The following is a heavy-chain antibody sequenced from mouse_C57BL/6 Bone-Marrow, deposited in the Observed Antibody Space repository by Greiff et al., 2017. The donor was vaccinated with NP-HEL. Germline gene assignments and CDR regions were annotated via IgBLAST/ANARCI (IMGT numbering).Heavy chain of an antibody. V-gene: IGHV1-81*01. CDR3: ADGSGGYYFDY. CDR1: GYTFTSYG. Sequence: QVQLKQSGAELARPGASVKLSCKASGYTFTSYGISWVKQRTGQGLEWIGEIYPRSGNTYYNEKFKGKATLTADKSSSTAYMELRSLTSEDSAVYFCADGSGGYYFDYWGQGTTLTVSS. J-gene: IGHJ2*01. CDR2: IYPRSGNT. D-gene: IGHD2-3*01.